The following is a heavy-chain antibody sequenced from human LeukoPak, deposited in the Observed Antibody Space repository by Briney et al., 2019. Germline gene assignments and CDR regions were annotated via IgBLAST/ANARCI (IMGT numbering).Heavy chain of an antibody. CDR3: ATAPPGMATRLFDY. CDR2: FDPEDGET. CDR1: GYTLTELS. D-gene: IGHD5-24*01. V-gene: IGHV1-24*01. J-gene: IGHJ4*02. Sequence: ASVKVSCKVSGYTLTELSMHWVRQAPGKGLEWMGGFDPEDGETIYAQKFQGRVTMTEDTSTDTAYMELSSLRSEDTAVYYCATAPPGMATRLFDYWGQGTLVTVS.